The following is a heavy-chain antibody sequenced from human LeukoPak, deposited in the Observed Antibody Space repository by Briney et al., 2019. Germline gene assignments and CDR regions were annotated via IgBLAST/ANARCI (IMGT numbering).Heavy chain of an antibody. CDR3: ARGAQWVLDY. J-gene: IGHJ4*02. CDR1: GFTFSSYE. CDR2: ISTSGNEM. V-gene: IGHV3-48*03. D-gene: IGHD1-26*01. Sequence: GSLSLSCAASGFTFSSYEMNWVRQAPGKGLEWVSYISTSGNEMYYADSVKGRFTISRDNAKNSLYLQLNSLRADDTAVYYCARGAQWVLDYWGQGALVTVSS.